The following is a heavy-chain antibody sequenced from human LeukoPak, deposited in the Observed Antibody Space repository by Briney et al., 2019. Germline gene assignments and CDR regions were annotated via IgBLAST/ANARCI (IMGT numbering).Heavy chain of an antibody. CDR2: INHSGST. D-gene: IGHD3-10*01. V-gene: IGHV4-34*01. J-gene: IGHJ4*02. CDR1: GGSFSGYY. Sequence: PSETLSLTSAVYGGSFSGYYWSWIRQPPGKGLEWIGEINHSGSTNYNPSLKSRVTISVDTSKNQFSLKLSSVTAADTAVYYCARPLYYYGPGSYGFWGQGTLVTVSS. CDR3: ARPLYYYGPGSYGF.